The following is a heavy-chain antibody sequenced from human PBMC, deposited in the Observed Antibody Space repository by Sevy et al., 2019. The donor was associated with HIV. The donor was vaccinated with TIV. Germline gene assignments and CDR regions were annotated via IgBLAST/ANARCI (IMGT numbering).Heavy chain of an antibody. CDR3: ATTKDYYDSSGYPFDY. CDR2: FDPEDGET. V-gene: IGHV1-24*01. J-gene: IGHJ4*02. Sequence: ASVKVSCKVSGYTLTEFSMHWVRQAPGKGLEWMGTFDPEDGETIYPQKFQGRVTMTEDTSTDTASMELSSLGSEDTAVYYCATTKDYYDSSGYPFDYWGQGTLVTVSS. D-gene: IGHD3-22*01. CDR1: GYTLTEFS.